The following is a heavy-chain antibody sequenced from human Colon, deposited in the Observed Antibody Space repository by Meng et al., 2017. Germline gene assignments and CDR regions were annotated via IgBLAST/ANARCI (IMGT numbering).Heavy chain of an antibody. CDR1: GFSFSSFA. CDR2: ITNRGAP. J-gene: IGHJ4*02. Sequence: GESLKISCAASGFSFSSFAMSWVRQAPGKGLEWVSTITNRGAPWYTNSVEGRFTISRDTSKNMLYLQLHSLRVEDTAVYYCVKRSAVGEHPPFENWGQGTLVTVSS. CDR3: VKRSAVGEHPPFEN. D-gene: IGHD3-3*01. V-gene: IGHV3-23*01.